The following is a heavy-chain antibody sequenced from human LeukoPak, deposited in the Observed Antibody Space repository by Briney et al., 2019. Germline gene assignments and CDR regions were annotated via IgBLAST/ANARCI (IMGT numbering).Heavy chain of an antibody. CDR1: GCSLSTSGVG. V-gene: IGHV2-5*05. CDR3: AHTGLKEMATIYDYFDY. J-gene: IGHJ4*02. Sequence: SCPTLVRPTQTLTLTCTFSGCSLSTSGVGVGWIRQPPGKALEWLARIYWEDDKRYGPSLKSRLTINKDTSKNQVVLTMTNMDPVDTATYYCAHTGLKEMATIYDYFDYWGQGTLVTVSS. D-gene: IGHD5-24*01. CDR2: IYWEDDK.